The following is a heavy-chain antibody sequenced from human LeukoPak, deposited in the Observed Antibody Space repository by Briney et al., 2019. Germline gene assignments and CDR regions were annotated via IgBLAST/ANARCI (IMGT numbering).Heavy chain of an antibody. CDR3: ARADYYDSSGYSYYYYGMDV. CDR1: GYTFTSYA. CDR2: INAGNGNT. Sequence: ASVTVSCTASGYTFTSYAMHWVRQAPGQRLEWMGWINAGNGNTKYSQKFQGRVTITRDTSASTAYMELSSLRSEDTAVYYCARADYYDSSGYSYYYYGMDVWGQGTTVTVSS. D-gene: IGHD3-22*01. V-gene: IGHV1-3*01. J-gene: IGHJ6*02.